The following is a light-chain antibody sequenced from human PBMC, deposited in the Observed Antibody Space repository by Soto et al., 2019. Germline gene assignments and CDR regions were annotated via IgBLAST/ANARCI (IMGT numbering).Light chain of an antibody. CDR1: QSISDT. V-gene: IGKV3-15*01. Sequence: IVMTQSPATLSVPPGGRATLSCRASQSISDTLAWYQQKPGQAPRLLIYGASRRATGIPARFSGSGSGTEFTLTISSLQSEDFAVYYCQQYNNWWTFGQGTKVDIK. J-gene: IGKJ1*01. CDR3: QQYNNWWT. CDR2: GAS.